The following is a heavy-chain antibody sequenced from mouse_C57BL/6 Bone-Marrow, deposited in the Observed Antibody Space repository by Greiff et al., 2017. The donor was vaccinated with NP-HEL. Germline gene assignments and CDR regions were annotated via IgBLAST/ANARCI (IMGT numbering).Heavy chain of an antibody. CDR1: GYTFTDYE. D-gene: IGHD1-1*01. CDR2: IDPETGGT. Sequence: VKLMESGAELVRPGASVTLSCKASGYTFTDYEMHWVKQTPVHGLEWIGAIDPETGGTAYNQKFKGKAILTADKSSSTAYMERRSLTSEDSAVYYCTREGRYYYGRRAMDYWGQGTSVTVSS. CDR3: TREGRYYYGRRAMDY. V-gene: IGHV1-15*01. J-gene: IGHJ4*01.